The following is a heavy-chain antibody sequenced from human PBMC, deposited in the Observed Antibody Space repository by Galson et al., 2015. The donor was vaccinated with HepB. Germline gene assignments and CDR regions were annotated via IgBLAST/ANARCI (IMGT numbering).Heavy chain of an antibody. Sequence: SVKVSCKASGGTFSHYAISWVRPAPGQGLEWMGGIITVFGTPKYAQKFQGRVTITADASTNTAYMDLSSLRSEDTAVYYCARERRTGFTYYGMDVWGQGTTVTVSS. CDR1: GGTFSHYA. CDR3: ARERRTGFTYYGMDV. D-gene: IGHD3-10*01. V-gene: IGHV1-69*13. J-gene: IGHJ6*02. CDR2: IITVFGTP.